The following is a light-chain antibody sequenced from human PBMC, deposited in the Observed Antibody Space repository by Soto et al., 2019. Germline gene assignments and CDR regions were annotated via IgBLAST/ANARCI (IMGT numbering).Light chain of an antibody. J-gene: IGKJ2*01. CDR2: DAS. V-gene: IGKV1-33*01. CDR1: QDISNR. CDR3: QNRFTVPYT. Sequence: IQMTQSPSSLSASVGDRITITCQASQDISNRLNWYHQKPGKAPNLLIYDASNLAAGVPSGFSGSGSGTHFTFTISSLQPEDIGTYYCQNRFTVPYTFGQGTKLDIK.